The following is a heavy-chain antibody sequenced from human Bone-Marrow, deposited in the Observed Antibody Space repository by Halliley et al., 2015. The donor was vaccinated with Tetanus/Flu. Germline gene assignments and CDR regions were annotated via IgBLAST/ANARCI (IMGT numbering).Heavy chain of an antibody. J-gene: IGHJ4*02. Sequence: GKGLACIGVTHSTDSTNSNPPLKGRVTISADPSKNHFSLKLTSVTAADTAVYYCTTGGGWLPDYWGQGTLVTVSS. D-gene: IGHD6-19*01. V-gene: IGHV4-61*03. CDR2: THSTDST. CDR3: TTGGGWLPDY.